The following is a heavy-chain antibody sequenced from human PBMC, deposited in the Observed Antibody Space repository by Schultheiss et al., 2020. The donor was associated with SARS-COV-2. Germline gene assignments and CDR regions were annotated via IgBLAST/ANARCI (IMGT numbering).Heavy chain of an antibody. CDR1: GYSISSGYY. D-gene: IGHD1-26*01. CDR3: ARYSGSYYVVDY. Sequence: SETLSLTCAVSGYSISSGYYWSWIRQPPGKGLEWIGYIYYSGSTNYNPSLKSRVTISVDTSKNQFSLKLSSVTAADTAVYYCARYSGSYYVVDYWGQGTLVTVSS. V-gene: IGHV4-61*01. J-gene: IGHJ4*02. CDR2: IYYSGST.